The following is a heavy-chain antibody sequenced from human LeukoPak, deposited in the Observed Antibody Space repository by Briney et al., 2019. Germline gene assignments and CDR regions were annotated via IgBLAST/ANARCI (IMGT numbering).Heavy chain of an antibody. CDR3: ARVMVRGVITPFYYYYYYMDV. Sequence: SETLSLTCAVYGGSFSGYYWSWIRQPPGKGLEWIGEINHSGSTNYNPSLKSRVTISVDTSKNQFSLKLSSVTAADTAVYYCARVMVRGVITPFYYYYYYMDVWGKGTTVTISS. J-gene: IGHJ6*03. CDR1: GGSFSGYY. V-gene: IGHV4-34*01. CDR2: INHSGST. D-gene: IGHD3-10*01.